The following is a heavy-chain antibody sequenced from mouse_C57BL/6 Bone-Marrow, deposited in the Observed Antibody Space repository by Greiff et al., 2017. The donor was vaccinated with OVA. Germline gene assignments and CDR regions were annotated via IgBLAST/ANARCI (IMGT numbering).Heavy chain of an antibody. V-gene: IGHV1-72*01. CDR1: GYTFTSYW. Sequence: QVQLQQPGAELVKPGASVKLSCKASGYTFTSYWMHWVKQRPGRGLEWIGRIDPTSGGTNYNEKFKSKATLTVDKPSSTAYMQLSSLTSEDSAVYYCARRERLFDDWGKGTTLTVSS. CDR2: IDPTSGGT. J-gene: IGHJ2*01. CDR3: ARRERLFDD.